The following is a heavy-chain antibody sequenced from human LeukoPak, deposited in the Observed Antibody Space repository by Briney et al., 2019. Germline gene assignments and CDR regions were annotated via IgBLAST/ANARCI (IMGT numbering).Heavy chain of an antibody. Sequence: PGGSLRLSCAASGFTFSSYEMNWVRQAPGKGLEWVSYISSSGSTIYYADSVKGRFTIARDNDKNSLYLQMSSLRAEDTAVYYCARDCGGGSCYGPYDAFDIWGQGTMVTVSS. J-gene: IGHJ3*02. CDR1: GFTFSSYE. CDR3: ARDCGGGSCYGPYDAFDI. V-gene: IGHV3-48*03. CDR2: ISSSGSTI. D-gene: IGHD2-15*01.